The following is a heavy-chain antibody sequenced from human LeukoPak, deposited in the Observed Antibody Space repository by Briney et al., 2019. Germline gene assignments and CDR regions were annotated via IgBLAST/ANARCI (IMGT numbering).Heavy chain of an antibody. J-gene: IGHJ4*02. V-gene: IGHV1-46*01. CDR3: ATCPLHYYDSSGYCRF. CDR2: INPSGGST. Sequence: ASVKVSCKASGYTFTSYYMHWVRQAPGQGLEWMGIINPSGGSTSYAQKFQGRVTMTEDTSTDTAYMELSSLRSEDTAVYYCATCPLHYYDSSGYCRFWGQGTLVTVSS. CDR1: GYTFTSYY. D-gene: IGHD3-22*01.